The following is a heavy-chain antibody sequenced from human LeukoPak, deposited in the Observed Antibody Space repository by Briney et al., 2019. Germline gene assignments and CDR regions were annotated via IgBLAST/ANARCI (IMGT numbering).Heavy chain of an antibody. CDR2: INHSGST. D-gene: IGHD6-13*01. Sequence: KPSETLSLTCAVYGGSFSGYYWSWIRQPPGKGLEWIGEINHSGSTNYTPPLKSRVTISVDTSKNQFSLKLSSVTAADTAVYYCARAVAAARHDYWGQGTLVTVSS. J-gene: IGHJ4*02. CDR3: ARAVAAARHDY. CDR1: GGSFSGYY. V-gene: IGHV4-34*01.